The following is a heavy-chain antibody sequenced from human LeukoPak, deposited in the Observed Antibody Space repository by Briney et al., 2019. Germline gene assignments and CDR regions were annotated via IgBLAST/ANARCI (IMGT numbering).Heavy chain of an antibody. D-gene: IGHD4-17*01. J-gene: IGHJ3*02. CDR1: GFTFSSYW. CDR3: ARDLVTVTKGFDI. V-gene: IGHV4-59*01. CDR2: ISYIGST. Sequence: PGGSLRLPCAASGFTFSSYWMSWVRQAPGKGLEWIGYISYIGSTNYNPSLKSRVTISIDTSKNQFSLKLSSVTAADTAVYYCARDLVTVTKGFDIWGQGTMVSVSS.